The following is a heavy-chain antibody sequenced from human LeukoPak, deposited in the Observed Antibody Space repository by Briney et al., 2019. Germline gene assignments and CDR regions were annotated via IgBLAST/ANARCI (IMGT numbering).Heavy chain of an antibody. J-gene: IGHJ4*02. D-gene: IGHD3-3*01. CDR2: IIPILGIA. V-gene: IGHV1-69*04. CDR3: ARGFRVFGVVILYYFDY. Sequence: SVKVSCKASGGTFSSYAISWVRQAPGQGLEWMGRIIPILGIANYAQKFQGRVTITADKSTSTAYMALSSLRSEDTAVYYCARGFRVFGVVILYYFDYWGQGTLVTVSS. CDR1: GGTFSSYA.